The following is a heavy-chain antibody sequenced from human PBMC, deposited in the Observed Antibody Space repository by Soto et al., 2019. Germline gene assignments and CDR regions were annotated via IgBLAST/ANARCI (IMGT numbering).Heavy chain of an antibody. Sequence: EVQLLESGGGLVQRGGSLRLSCAASGFRFSYYDMHWVRQSKGKGLEWVAAIGTTDDTYYADSVKGRFIISRENDKNSLYLQMDSLRGGDTAVYFCARAGYSEGMDVWGQGTTVTVSS. V-gene: IGHV3-13*01. CDR3: ARAGYSEGMDV. CDR2: IGTTDDT. J-gene: IGHJ6*02. D-gene: IGHD2-2*03. CDR1: GFRFSYYD.